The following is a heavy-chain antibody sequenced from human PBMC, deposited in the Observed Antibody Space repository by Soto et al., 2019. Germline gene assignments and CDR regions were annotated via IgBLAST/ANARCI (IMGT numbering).Heavy chain of an antibody. CDR1: GGTFSSYA. CDR2: IIPIFGTA. CDR3: ARRITIFGVVIDDWIDP. D-gene: IGHD3-3*01. J-gene: IGHJ5*02. Sequence: GSSVKVSCKASGGTFSSYAISWVRQAPGQGLEWMGGIIPIFGTANYAQKFQGRVTITADESTSTAYMELSSLRSEDTAVYYCARRITIFGVVIDDWIDPRAQRPLVPVSA. V-gene: IGHV1-69*13.